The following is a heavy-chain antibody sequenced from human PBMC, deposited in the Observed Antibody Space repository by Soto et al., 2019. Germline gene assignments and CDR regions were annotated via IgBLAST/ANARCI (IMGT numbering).Heavy chain of an antibody. CDR2: ISAYNGNA. D-gene: IGHD3-10*01. CDR1: GFAFSTYD. V-gene: IGHV1-18*01. Sequence: GASVKVSSKASGFAFSTYDLTWLRQAPGQGLEWMGWISAYNGNADYTQKFQDRVTMTADTSTSTAYMELRSLRPDDTAVYYCAIDRSKSDNWGQGTLVTVSS. J-gene: IGHJ4*02. CDR3: AIDRSKSDN.